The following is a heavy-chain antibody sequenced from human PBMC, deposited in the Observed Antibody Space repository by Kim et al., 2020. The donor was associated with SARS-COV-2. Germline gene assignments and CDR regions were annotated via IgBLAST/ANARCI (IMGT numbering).Heavy chain of an antibody. J-gene: IGHJ4*02. V-gene: IGHV3-23*03. D-gene: IGHD3-10*01. CDR3: VKDLLYVSGRGYFDS. Sequence: ADSFRGRFTISRDNSKNTLYLQMDSLRVEDTAVYYCVKDLLYVSGRGYFDSWGQGVLVTVSS.